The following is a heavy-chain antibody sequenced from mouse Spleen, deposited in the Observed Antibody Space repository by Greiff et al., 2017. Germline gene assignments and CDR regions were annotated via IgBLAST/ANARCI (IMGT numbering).Heavy chain of an antibody. D-gene: IGHD4-1*01. V-gene: IGHV5-9-3*01. CDR1: GFTFSSYA. CDR2: ISSGGSYT. Sequence: EVQGVESGGGLVKPGGSLKLSCAASGFTFSSYAMSWVRQTPEKRLEWVATISSGGSYTYYPDSVKGRFTISRDNAKNTLYLQMSSLRSEDTAMYYCADGELGRRWYFDVWGAGTTVTVSS. CDR3: ADGELGRRWYFDV. J-gene: IGHJ1*01.